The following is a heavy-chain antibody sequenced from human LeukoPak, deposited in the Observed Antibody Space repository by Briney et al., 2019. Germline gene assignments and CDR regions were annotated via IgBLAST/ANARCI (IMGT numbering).Heavy chain of an antibody. V-gene: IGHV3-48*02. CDR3: AREIHLDY. CDR2: INSISETI. Sequence: PGGSLRLSCVASGFTFSTYAMNWVRQAPGRGLEWVSYINSISETIYYADSVKGRFTISRDNAKNSLYLQMNSLRDEDTAVYYCAREIHLDYWGQGTLVTVSS. CDR1: GFTFSTYA. J-gene: IGHJ4*02.